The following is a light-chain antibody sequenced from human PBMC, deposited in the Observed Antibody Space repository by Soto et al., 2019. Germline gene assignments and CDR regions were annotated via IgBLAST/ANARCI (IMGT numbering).Light chain of an antibody. CDR3: QQYGRSSWT. Sequence: DILLTQTPGTLSLSPGERVTLSCRASQSFSSAYLAWYQQKPGQAPRLLIYGASSRATGIPDRFSGSGSGTDFTLTIIRLEPEDFAVYYCQQYGRSSWTFGQGTKVDIK. J-gene: IGKJ1*01. CDR1: QSFSSAY. V-gene: IGKV3-20*01. CDR2: GAS.